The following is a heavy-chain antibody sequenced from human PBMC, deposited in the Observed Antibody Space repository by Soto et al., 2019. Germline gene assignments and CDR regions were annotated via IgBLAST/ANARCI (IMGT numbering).Heavy chain of an antibody. CDR2: IIPILGIA. J-gene: IGHJ6*02. CDR1: GGTFSSYT. CDR3: ARGGGSRYYDFWSGYQVYYGMDV. V-gene: IGHV1-69*02. D-gene: IGHD3-3*01. Sequence: SVKVSCKASGGTFSSYTISWVRQAPGQGLEWMGRIIPILGIANYAQKFQGRVTITADKSTSTAYMELSSLRSEDTAVYYCARGGGSRYYDFWSGYQVYYGMDVWGQGTTVTVSS.